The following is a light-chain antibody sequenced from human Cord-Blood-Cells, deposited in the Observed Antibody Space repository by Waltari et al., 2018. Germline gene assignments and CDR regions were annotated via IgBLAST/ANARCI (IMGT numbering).Light chain of an antibody. J-gene: IGKJ4*01. CDR2: GAS. Sequence: EIVMTQSPATLSVSPGERATSSCRASQIVSSNLAWYQQKPGQAPRLLIYGASTRATGIPARFSGSGSGTEFTLTISSLQSEDFAVYYCQQYNNWPLTFGGGTKVEIK. V-gene: IGKV3-15*01. CDR3: QQYNNWPLT. CDR1: QIVSSN.